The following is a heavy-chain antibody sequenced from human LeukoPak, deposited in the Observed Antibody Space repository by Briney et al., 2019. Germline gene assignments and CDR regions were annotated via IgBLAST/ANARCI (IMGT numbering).Heavy chain of an antibody. V-gene: IGHV1-2*04. D-gene: IGHD3-3*01. CDR1: GYTFTGYY. J-gene: IGHJ5*02. CDR3: ARGRAIFGVVALYWFDP. CDR2: INPNSGGT. Sequence: ASVKVSCKASGYTFTGYYMRWVRQAPGQGLEWMGWINPNSGGTNYAQKFQGWVTMTRDTSISTAYMELSRLRSDDTAVYYCARGRAIFGVVALYWFDPWGQGTLVTVSS.